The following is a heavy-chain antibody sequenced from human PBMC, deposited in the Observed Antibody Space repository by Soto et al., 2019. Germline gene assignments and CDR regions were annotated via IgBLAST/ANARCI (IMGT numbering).Heavy chain of an antibody. CDR1: GCSISSGCYS. V-gene: IGHV4-30-2*01. J-gene: IGHJ6*01. CDR3: ARAPPGPAPRWGV. Sequence: TLSLTCTVSGCSISSGCYSWSLIRQTPGKGLEWIGYIYPTGTTYYNPSLKNRATLSIDTSQNQFSLQLTSVTAADTAVYYCARAPPGPAPRWGVWGQGTPVTVSS. D-gene: IGHD3-16*01. CDR2: IYPTGTT.